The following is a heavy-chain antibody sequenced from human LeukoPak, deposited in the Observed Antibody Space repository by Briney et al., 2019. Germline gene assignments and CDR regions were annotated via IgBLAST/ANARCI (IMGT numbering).Heavy chain of an antibody. Sequence: SVKVSCKASGGTFSSYAISWVRQAPGQGLEWMGRIIPIFGTANYAQKFQGRVTITTDESTSTAYMELSSLRSEDTAVYYCARDISTTGAFDIWGQGTMITVSS. CDR3: ARDISTTGAFDI. CDR2: IIPIFGTA. D-gene: IGHD2/OR15-2a*01. V-gene: IGHV1-69*05. CDR1: GGTFSSYA. J-gene: IGHJ3*02.